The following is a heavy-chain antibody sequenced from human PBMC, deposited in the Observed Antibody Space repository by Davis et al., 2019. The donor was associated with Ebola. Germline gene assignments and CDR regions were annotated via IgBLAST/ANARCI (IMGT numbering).Heavy chain of an antibody. CDR3: ARQKTGGRYCSGGSCYSGYYYYGMDV. J-gene: IGHJ6*02. Sequence: SVKVSCKASGGTFSSYAISWVRQAPGQGLEWMGGIIPIFGTANYAQKFQGRVTITADESTSTAYMELSSLRSEDTAVYYCARQKTGGRYCSGGSCYSGYYYYGMDVWGQGTTVTVSS. D-gene: IGHD2-15*01. CDR2: IIPIFGTA. V-gene: IGHV1-69*13. CDR1: GGTFSSYA.